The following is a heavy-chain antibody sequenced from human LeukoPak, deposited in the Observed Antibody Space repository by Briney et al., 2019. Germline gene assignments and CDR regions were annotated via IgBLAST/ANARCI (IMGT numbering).Heavy chain of an antibody. J-gene: IGHJ4*02. V-gene: IGHV1-69*13. CDR2: IIPIFGTA. Sequence: GASVKVSCKASGGTFSSYAISWVRQAPGQGLEWMGGIIPIFGTANYAQKFQGRVTITADESTSTAYMELSSLRSGDTAVYYCAKFTTGTAAIDYWGQGTLVTVSS. CDR1: GGTFSSYA. CDR3: AKFTTGTAAIDY. D-gene: IGHD1-1*01.